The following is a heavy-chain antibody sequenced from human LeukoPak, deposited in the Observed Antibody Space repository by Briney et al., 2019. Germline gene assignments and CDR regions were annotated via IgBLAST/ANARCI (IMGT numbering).Heavy chain of an antibody. CDR2: IRYDGSNK. CDR1: GFTFSSYG. CDR3: AKPPRSLEGYYFDY. J-gene: IGHJ4*02. V-gene: IGHV3-30*02. Sequence: GGSLRLSCAASGFTFSSYGMHWVRQAPGKGLEWVAFIRYDGSNKYYADSVKGRFTISRDNSKNTLYLQMNSLRAEDTAVYYCAKPPRSLEGYYFDYWGQGTLVTVSS.